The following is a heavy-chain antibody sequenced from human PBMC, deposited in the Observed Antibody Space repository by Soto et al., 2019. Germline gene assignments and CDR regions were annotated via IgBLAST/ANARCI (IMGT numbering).Heavy chain of an antibody. CDR3: AKDLEGSTHWYRWYYFDY. J-gene: IGHJ4*02. CDR2: ISGSGGST. V-gene: IGHV3-23*01. CDR1: GFTFSSYA. D-gene: IGHD6-13*01. Sequence: GGSLRLSCAASGFTFSSYAMSWVRQAPGKGLEWVSAISGSGGSTYYADSVKGRFTISRDNSKNTLYLQMNSLRAEDTAVYYCAKDLEGSTHWYRWYYFDYWGQGTLVTVSS.